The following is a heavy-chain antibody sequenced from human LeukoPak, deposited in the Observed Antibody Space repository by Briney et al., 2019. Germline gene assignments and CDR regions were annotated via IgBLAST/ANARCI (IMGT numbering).Heavy chain of an antibody. CDR2: VHLDGRT. J-gene: IGHJ4*02. D-gene: IGHD3-3*01. Sequence: MPSGTLSLTCGVSGGSVISTNWWTWVRQPPGKGLEWIGEVHLDGRTNYNPSLESRLTMSVDLSENHVSLKPTSVTAADTAVYYCAREGGFYRPLDYSGQGTLVTVSS. V-gene: IGHV4-4*02. CDR1: GGSVISTNW. CDR3: AREGGFYRPLDY.